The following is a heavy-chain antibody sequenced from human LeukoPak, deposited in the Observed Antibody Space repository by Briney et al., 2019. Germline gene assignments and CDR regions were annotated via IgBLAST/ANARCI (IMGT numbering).Heavy chain of an antibody. D-gene: IGHD6-19*01. CDR2: VYATGST. V-gene: IGHV4-61*02. Sequence: PSETLSLTCTVSGGSISSGGYYWSWLRQPAGKGLEWIGCVYATGSTNYNPSLKSRVSISMDTSKNQFSLKLTSVTAADTAVYYCARGRYYSSGWYDYYYYMDVWGKGTTVTVSS. J-gene: IGHJ6*03. CDR1: GGSISSGGYY. CDR3: ARGRYYSSGWYDYYYYMDV.